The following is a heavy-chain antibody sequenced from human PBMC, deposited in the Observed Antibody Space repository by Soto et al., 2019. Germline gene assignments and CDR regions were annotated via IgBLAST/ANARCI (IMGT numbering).Heavy chain of an antibody. Sequence: TSETLSLTCTVSGGSISSYYWSWIRQPPGKGLEWIGYIYYSGSTNYNPSLKSRVTISVDTSKNQFSLKLSSVTAADTAVYYCARADLSWWLVDYWGQGTLVTVSS. CDR3: ARADLSWWLVDY. D-gene: IGHD2-8*02. CDR1: GGSISSYY. V-gene: IGHV4-59*01. CDR2: IYYSGST. J-gene: IGHJ4*02.